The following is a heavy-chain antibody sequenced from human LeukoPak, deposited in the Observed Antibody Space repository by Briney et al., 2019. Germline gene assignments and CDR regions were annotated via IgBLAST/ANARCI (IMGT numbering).Heavy chain of an antibody. CDR3: ARDRYSGSYPIDY. V-gene: IGHV3-9*01. D-gene: IGHD1-26*01. Sequence: GGSLRLSCAASGFTFDDYAMHWVRQAPGKGLEWVSGISWNSGSIGYADSVKGRFTISRDNAKNSLYLQMNSLRAEDTAVYYCARDRYSGSYPIDYWGQGTLVTVSS. J-gene: IGHJ4*02. CDR1: GFTFDDYA. CDR2: ISWNSGSI.